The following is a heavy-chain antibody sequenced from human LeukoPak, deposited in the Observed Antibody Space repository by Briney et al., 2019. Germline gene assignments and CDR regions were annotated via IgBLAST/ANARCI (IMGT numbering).Heavy chain of an antibody. CDR2: ISRSSSII. J-gene: IGHJ4*02. CDR1: GFTFSSYS. D-gene: IGHD1-26*01. CDR3: ARDPQIIVGATNHFDN. V-gene: IGHV3-48*02. Sequence: RTGGSLRLSCAASGFTFSSYSMNWVRQAPGKGLEWISYISRSSSIIYYADSVKGRFTISRDNAKNSLYLQMNSLRDEDTAVYYCARDPQIIVGATNHFDNWGQGTLVTVSS.